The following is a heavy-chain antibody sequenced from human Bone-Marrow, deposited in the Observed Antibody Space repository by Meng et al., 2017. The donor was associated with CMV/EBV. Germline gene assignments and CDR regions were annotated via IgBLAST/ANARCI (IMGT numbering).Heavy chain of an antibody. CDR1: GFTFSSYW. D-gene: IGHD6-6*01. CDR2: INSDGSST. CDR3: ARDPIEYSSSSVYYYGMDV. Sequence: GESLKISCAASGFTFSSYWMHWVRQAPGKGLVWVSRINSDGSSTSYADSVKGRFTISRDNAKNTLYLQMNSLRAEDTAVYYCARDPIEYSSSSVYYYGMDVWGQGTTVTVSS. V-gene: IGHV3-74*01. J-gene: IGHJ6*02.